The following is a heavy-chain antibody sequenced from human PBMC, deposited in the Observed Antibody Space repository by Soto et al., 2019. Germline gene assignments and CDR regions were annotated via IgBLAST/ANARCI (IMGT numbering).Heavy chain of an antibody. J-gene: IGHJ3*02. V-gene: IGHV3-23*01. CDR2: ISVSGDAT. D-gene: IGHD2-21*01. Sequence: EVRLLESGGGLVQPGGSLRLSCAASGITLRSYAMSWVRQAPGKGLQWVSSISVSGDATYYADSVKGRFTISRDSYKNTLYLQMNSLRAEDTAVYYCAKGGPESEYVVYAFDIWGQGTMVTVSS. CDR1: GITLRSYA. CDR3: AKGGPESEYVVYAFDI.